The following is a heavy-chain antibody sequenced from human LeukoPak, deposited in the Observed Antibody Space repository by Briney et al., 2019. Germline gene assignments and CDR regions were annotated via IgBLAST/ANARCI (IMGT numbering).Heavy chain of an antibody. Sequence: GGSLRSFCAVSGFTLDDYAMHWVGQAPGKGLEWVSLISWDGGSTYYADSVKGRFTISRDNSKNSLYLQMNSLTTEDTALYYCAKDIVHYYDGSGYYTSFDYWGQGTLVTVSS. V-gene: IGHV3-43*01. CDR1: GFTLDDYA. D-gene: IGHD3-22*01. CDR2: ISWDGGST. CDR3: AKDIVHYYDGSGYYTSFDY. J-gene: IGHJ4*02.